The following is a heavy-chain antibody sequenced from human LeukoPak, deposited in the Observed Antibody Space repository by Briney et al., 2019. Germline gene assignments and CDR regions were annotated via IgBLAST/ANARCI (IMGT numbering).Heavy chain of an antibody. CDR3: ARVTVLRYFDWLLGGYYFDY. V-gene: IGHV4-34*01. Sequence: GSLRLSCAASGFTFSTYWMSWIRQPPGKGLEWIGEINHSGSTNYNPSLKSRVTISVDTSKNQFSLKLSSVTAADTAVYYCARVTVLRYFDWLLGGYYFDYWGQGTLVTVSS. CDR1: GFTFSTYW. J-gene: IGHJ4*02. D-gene: IGHD3-9*01. CDR2: INHSGST.